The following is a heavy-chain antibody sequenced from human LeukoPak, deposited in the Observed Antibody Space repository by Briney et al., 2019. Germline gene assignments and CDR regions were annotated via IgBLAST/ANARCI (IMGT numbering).Heavy chain of an antibody. Sequence: SETLSLTCTVSGCSINSYYWSWIRQPPGKGLEWIGYISYSGSTNFNPSLRSRGTISVDTSKNYFSLKLSSVTAADTAVYYCARHGGRGYSGYDMEYFQHWGQGTLVTVSS. D-gene: IGHD5-12*01. CDR2: ISYSGST. V-gene: IGHV4-59*08. CDR1: GCSINSYY. CDR3: ARHGGRGYSGYDMEYFQH. J-gene: IGHJ1*01.